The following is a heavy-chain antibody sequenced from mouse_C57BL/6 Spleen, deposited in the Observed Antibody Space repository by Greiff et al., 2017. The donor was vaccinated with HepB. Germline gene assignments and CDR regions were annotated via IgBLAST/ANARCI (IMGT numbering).Heavy chain of an antibody. D-gene: IGHD3-2*02. V-gene: IGHV1-55*01. CDR3: ARIIADSSGTGY. J-gene: IGHJ2*01. CDR1: GYTFTSYW. CDR2: IYPGSGST. Sequence: QVQLQQPGAELVKPGASVKMSCKASGYTFTSYWITWVKQRPGQGLEWIGDIYPGSGSTNYNEKFKSKATLTVDTSSSTAYMQLSSLTSEDSAVYYCARIIADSSGTGYWGQGTTLTVSS.